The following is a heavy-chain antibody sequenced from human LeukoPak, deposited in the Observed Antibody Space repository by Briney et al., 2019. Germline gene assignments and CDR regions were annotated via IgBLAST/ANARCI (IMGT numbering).Heavy chain of an antibody. V-gene: IGHV3-53*01. Sequence: GGSLRLSCAASGFTVSSTYMSWVRQAPGKGLEWVSVIYSGGGTYYADSVKGRFTISRDNAKNSLYLQMNSLRADDTAVYYCARFAAGGSYYYYMDVWGKGTTVTVSS. CDR3: ARFAAGGSYYYYMDV. D-gene: IGHD6-25*01. J-gene: IGHJ6*03. CDR2: IYSGGGT. CDR1: GFTVSSTY.